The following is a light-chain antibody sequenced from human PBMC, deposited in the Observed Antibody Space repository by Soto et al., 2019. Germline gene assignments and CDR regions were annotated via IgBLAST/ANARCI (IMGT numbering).Light chain of an antibody. CDR3: QPDGSSPQT. J-gene: IGKJ2*01. Sequence: EIVLTQSPGTLSLSPGERATLLCRASQSVTSSCFAWYQQKPGQAPRLLIYGASSRATGIPDRFSGSGSGTDFTLTIRRLEPEDFAVYYCQPDGSSPQTFGQGTKLEIK. V-gene: IGKV3-20*01. CDR1: QSVTSSC. CDR2: GAS.